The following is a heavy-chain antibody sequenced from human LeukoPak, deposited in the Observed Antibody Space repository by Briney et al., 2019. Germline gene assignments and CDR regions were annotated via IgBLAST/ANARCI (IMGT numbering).Heavy chain of an antibody. V-gene: IGHV2-70*04. CDR2: IDWDDDK. CDR1: GFSLSTSGMR. CDR3: ARCTSSWYLDY. Sequence: ESGPTLVNPTETIILTCTFSGFSLSTSGMRVSWIRQPPGKALEWLARIDWDDDKYYSTSLKTRLTISKDPFKSQVVLTMTNMDPVDTATYYCARCTSSWYLDYWGQGTLVTVSS. J-gene: IGHJ4*02. D-gene: IGHD6-13*01.